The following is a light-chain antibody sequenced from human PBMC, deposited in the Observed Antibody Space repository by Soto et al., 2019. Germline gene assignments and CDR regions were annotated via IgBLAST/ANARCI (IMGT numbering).Light chain of an antibody. J-gene: IGLJ2*01. CDR3: SSYTSSSTLV. Sequence: QSVLTQPASVSGSPGQSITISCTGTSSDVGGYNYVSWYQQHPGKAPQLMIYEVSHRPSGVSNRFSGSKSGNTASLTISGLQAEDEADYYCSSYTSSSTLVFGGGTKLTVL. CDR2: EVS. V-gene: IGLV2-14*01. CDR1: SSDVGGYNY.